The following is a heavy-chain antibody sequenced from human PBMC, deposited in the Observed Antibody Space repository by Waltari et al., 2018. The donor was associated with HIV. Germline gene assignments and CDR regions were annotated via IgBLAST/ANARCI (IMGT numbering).Heavy chain of an antibody. CDR2: ISSSSSYR. CDR3: ARSTTSLFNY. CDR1: GFTFRSYS. J-gene: IGHJ4*02. D-gene: IGHD4-4*01. Sequence: EVQLVESGGGLVKPGGSLRLSCAASGFTFRSYSMNWVRQAPGKGLEWVSSISSSSSYRYYADSVKGRFTISRDNAKNSLYLQMNSLRAEYTAVYYCARSTTSLFNYWGQGTLVTVSS. V-gene: IGHV3-21*01.